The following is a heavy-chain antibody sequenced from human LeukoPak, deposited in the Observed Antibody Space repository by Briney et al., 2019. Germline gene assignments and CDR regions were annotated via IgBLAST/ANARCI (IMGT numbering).Heavy chain of an antibody. D-gene: IGHD5-24*01. Sequence: ASVKVSCKASGYNFASYGISWVRQAPGQGLEWMGWIAAHTGNTNYARSLQDRVTMTTDRSTDTAYMELRNLRSDDTAVYYCARDDGSRVWWGQGTLVTVSS. CDR3: ARDDGSRVW. J-gene: IGHJ4*02. CDR2: IAAHTGNT. V-gene: IGHV1-18*01. CDR1: GYNFASYG.